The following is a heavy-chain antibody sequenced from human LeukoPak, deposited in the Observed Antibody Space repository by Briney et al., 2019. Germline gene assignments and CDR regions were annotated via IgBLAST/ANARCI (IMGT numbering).Heavy chain of an antibody. J-gene: IGHJ4*02. Sequence: GRSLRLSCAASGFTFDDYAMHWVRQGPGKGLEWVSSISSSSSYIYYADSVKGRFTISRDNAKNSLYLQMNSLRAEDTAVYYCARDGSGYNYNFDYWGQGTLVTVSS. CDR3: ARDGSGYNYNFDY. CDR1: GFTFDDYA. V-gene: IGHV3-21*01. D-gene: IGHD5-24*01. CDR2: ISSSSSYI.